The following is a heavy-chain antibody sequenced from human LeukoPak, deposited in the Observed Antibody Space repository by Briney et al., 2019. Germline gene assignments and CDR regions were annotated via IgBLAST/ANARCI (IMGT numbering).Heavy chain of an antibody. CDR3: TRMTTGHDY. V-gene: IGHV4-34*01. CDR1: GVSFDDYY. D-gene: IGHD4-17*01. Sequence: PSETLSLTCAVSGVSFDDYYWSWVRQTQGKGLEWIGEINHSGYTNDSPSLKSRVTLSIDTSRKQFSLNLRSVTVADAGIYYCTRMTTGHDYWGQGTLVTVSS. J-gene: IGHJ4*02. CDR2: INHSGYT.